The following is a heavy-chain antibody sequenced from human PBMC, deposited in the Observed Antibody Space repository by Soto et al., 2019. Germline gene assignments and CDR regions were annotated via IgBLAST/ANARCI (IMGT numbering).Heavy chain of an antibody. CDR1: GFTFSSYA. D-gene: IGHD6-19*01. CDR2: ISYDGSNK. Sequence: QVQLVESGGGVVQPGRSLRLSCAASGFTFSSYAMHWVRQAPGKGLEWVAVISYDGSNKYYADSVKGRFTISRDNSKNTMYLQMNSLRAEDTAVYYCARAQWIAVAGMKVGGRDVWGQGTTVTVSS. CDR3: ARAQWIAVAGMKVGGRDV. J-gene: IGHJ6*02. V-gene: IGHV3-30-3*01.